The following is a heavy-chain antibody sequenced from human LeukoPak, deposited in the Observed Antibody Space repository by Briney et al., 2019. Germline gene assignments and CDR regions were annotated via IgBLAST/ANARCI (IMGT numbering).Heavy chain of an antibody. D-gene: IGHD2-15*01. CDR3: AKDRDIVVEVDSLDY. V-gene: IGHV3-30*18. Sequence: GRSLRLSCAASGFTFSSYGMHWVRQAPGKGLEWVAVISYDGSNKYYADSVKGRFTISRDNSKNTLYLQMNSLRAEDTAVYYCAKDRDIVVEVDSLDYWGQGTLVTVSS. CDR2: ISYDGSNK. CDR1: GFTFSSYG. J-gene: IGHJ4*02.